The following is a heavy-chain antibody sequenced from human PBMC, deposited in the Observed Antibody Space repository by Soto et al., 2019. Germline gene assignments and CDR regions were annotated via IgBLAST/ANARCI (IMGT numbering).Heavy chain of an antibody. J-gene: IGHJ4*02. V-gene: IGHV1-18*04. Sequence: GASVKVSCKTSGYTFTDYSMNWVRQAPGQRLEWMGWINTHNGHTQYSPRFDDRVTMTTDPSTSTAYMELKGLRSDDTAVYYCARTDTWDYWGQGTLVTVSS. CDR2: INTHNGHT. CDR3: ARTDTWDY. CDR1: GYTFTDYS. D-gene: IGHD2-2*02.